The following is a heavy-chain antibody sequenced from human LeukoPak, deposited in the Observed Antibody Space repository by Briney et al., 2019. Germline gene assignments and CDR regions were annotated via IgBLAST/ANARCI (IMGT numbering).Heavy chain of an antibody. CDR2: FDPEDGET. CDR1: GYTLTELS. V-gene: IGHV1-24*01. CDR3: ATLPSNGPYNPFDY. Sequence: ASVKVSCKVSGYTLTELSMHWVRQAPGKGLEWMGGFDPEDGETIYAQKFQGRVTMTEDTSTDTAYMELSSLRSEDTAVYYCATLPSNGPYNPFDYWGQGTLVTVSS. D-gene: IGHD5-24*01. J-gene: IGHJ4*02.